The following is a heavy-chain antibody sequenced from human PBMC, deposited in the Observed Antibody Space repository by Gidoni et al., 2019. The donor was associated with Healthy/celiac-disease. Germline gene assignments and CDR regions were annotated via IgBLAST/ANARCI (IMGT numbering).Heavy chain of an antibody. CDR2: SGGSGGST. CDR3: AKRRITMIAYDY. J-gene: IGHJ4*02. CDR1: GFTFSSYA. V-gene: IGHV3-23*01. Sequence: EVQLLESGGGLVQPGWSLRLSCAASGFTFSSYAMSWVRQAPGKGLEWVAASGGSGGSTYYADSVKGRCTISRDNSKNTLYLQMNSLRAEDTAVYYCAKRRITMIAYDYWGQGTLVTVSS. D-gene: IGHD3-22*01.